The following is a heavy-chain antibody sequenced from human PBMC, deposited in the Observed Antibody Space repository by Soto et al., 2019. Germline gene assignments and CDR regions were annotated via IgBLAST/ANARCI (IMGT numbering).Heavy chain of an antibody. V-gene: IGHV1-69*01. Sequence: QVLLVQSGAEVRKPGSSVNVSCKASGGTFNSYAISWVRQAPGQGLEWMGGIIPDFGTGNSAQKFRGRVSIIADASTTTVYMGLSGMTAEDTALYYCARERGGYNRGDFEFWGQGTQVTVSS. D-gene: IGHD1-26*01. J-gene: IGHJ4*02. CDR3: ARERGGYNRGDFEF. CDR2: IIPDFGTG. CDR1: GGTFNSYA.